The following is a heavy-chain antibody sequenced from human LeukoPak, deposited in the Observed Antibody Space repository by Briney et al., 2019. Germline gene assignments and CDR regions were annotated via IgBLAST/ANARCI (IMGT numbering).Heavy chain of an antibody. CDR3: ARDSEGSSSWYNSWYFDL. D-gene: IGHD6-13*01. J-gene: IGHJ2*01. Sequence: ASVKVSCKASGYTFTSYYMHWVRQAPGQGLEWMGIINPSGGSTSYAQKFQGRVTMTRDTSTSTVYMELSSLRSEDTAVYYCARDSEGSSSWYNSWYFDLWGRGTLVTVSS. CDR2: INPSGGST. V-gene: IGHV1-46*01. CDR1: GYTFTSYY.